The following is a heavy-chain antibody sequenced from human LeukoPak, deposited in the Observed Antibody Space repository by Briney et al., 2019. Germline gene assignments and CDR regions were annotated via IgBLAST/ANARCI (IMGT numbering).Heavy chain of an antibody. CDR1: GFTFSSYA. D-gene: IGHD2-15*01. V-gene: IGHV3-23*01. Sequence: QPGGSLRLSCAASGFTFSSYAMSWVRPAPGKGLEWVSGTSGSGGSTYYAGSVKGRFTISRDNSKNTLYLQMNSLRVEDTAVYYCAKNGGSQCYSHLDSWGQGTLVTVSS. CDR3: AKNGGSQCYSHLDS. CDR2: TSGSGGST. J-gene: IGHJ4*02.